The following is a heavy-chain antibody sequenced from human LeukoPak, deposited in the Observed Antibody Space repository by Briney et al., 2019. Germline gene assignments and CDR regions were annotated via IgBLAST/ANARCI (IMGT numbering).Heavy chain of an antibody. CDR2: VNPDGSST. J-gene: IGHJ4*02. CDR3: ARGGSYGDY. D-gene: IGHD3-16*01. CDR1: GFTFSRYR. Sequence: GGSLRLSCAASGFTFSRYRMHWVRQVPGKRLVWVSRVNPDGSSTTYADSVKGRFTSSRDNAKNTLYLQMNRLRAEDTAVYYCARGGSYGDYWGQGILVTVSS. V-gene: IGHV3-74*01.